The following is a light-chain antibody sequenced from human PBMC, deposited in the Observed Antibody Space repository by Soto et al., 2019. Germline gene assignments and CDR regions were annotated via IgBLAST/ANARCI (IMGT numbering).Light chain of an antibody. Sequence: DIQMTQSPSSLSASVGDRVTITCQASHDITSYLNWYQHKPGKAPKLLIYDVSILEAGVPSRFSVSGSGTDFTFTISSLQPEDVATYYCQKCDYLPIFGPGTTVDLK. V-gene: IGKV1-33*01. CDR2: DVS. CDR1: HDITSY. CDR3: QKCDYLPI. J-gene: IGKJ3*01.